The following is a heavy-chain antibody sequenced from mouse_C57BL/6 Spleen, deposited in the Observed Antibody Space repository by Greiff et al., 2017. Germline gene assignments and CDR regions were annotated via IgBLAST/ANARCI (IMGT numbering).Heavy chain of an antibody. D-gene: IGHD1-1*01. CDR3: ASYYYGSSSYYFDY. V-gene: IGHV3-6*01. CDR1: GYSITSGYY. J-gene: IGHJ2*01. CDR2: ISYDGSN. Sequence: VQLKESGPGLVKPSQSLSLTCSVTGYSITSGYYWNWIRQFPGNKLEWMGYISYDGSNNYNPSLKNRISITRDTSKNQFFLKLNSVTTEDTATYYCASYYYGSSSYYFDYWGQGTTLTVSS.